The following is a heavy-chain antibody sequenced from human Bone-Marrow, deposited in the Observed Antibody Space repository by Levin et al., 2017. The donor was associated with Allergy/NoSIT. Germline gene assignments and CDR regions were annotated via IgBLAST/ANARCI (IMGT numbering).Heavy chain of an antibody. CDR3: ARLWNPTFLDREEQWSLFDY. CDR2: MNPNSGNT. J-gene: IGHJ4*02. D-gene: IGHD3-3*01. V-gene: IGHV1-8*01. Sequence: EASVKVSCKASGYTFTSYDINWVRQATGQGLEWMGWMNPNSGNTGYAQKFQGRVTMTRNTSISTAYMELSSLRSEDTAVYYCARLWNPTFLDREEQWSLFDYWGQGTLVTVSS. CDR1: GYTFTSYD.